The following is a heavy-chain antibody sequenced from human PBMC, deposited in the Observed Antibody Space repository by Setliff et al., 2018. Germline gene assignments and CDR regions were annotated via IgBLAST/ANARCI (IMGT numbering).Heavy chain of an antibody. CDR3: ARDFCTSTTCQRGYYYMDV. CDR2: IDHSGRT. J-gene: IGHJ6*03. D-gene: IGHD2-2*01. CDR1: GYSISRGYY. V-gene: IGHV4-38-2*02. Sequence: SETLSLTCAVSGYSISRGYYWGWIRQPQGKGLEWIGSIDHSGRTYYNPSLKSRVTISVDTSKNQFSLRLSSVTAADTGVYYFARDFCTSTTCQRGYYYMDVWGKGTTVTVSS.